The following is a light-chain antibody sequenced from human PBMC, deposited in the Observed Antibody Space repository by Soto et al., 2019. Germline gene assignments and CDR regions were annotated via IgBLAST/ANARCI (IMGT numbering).Light chain of an antibody. CDR1: SSDVGGYNF. Sequence: QSALTQPASVSGSPGQSITISCTGTSSDVGGYNFVSWYQQHPGKAPKLMIYEVSKRPSGVSNRFSGSKSGNTASLTISGLQAEDEADYYCRSYAGSSTLVFGGGTKVTVL. V-gene: IGLV2-23*02. CDR3: RSYAGSSTLV. J-gene: IGLJ2*01. CDR2: EVS.